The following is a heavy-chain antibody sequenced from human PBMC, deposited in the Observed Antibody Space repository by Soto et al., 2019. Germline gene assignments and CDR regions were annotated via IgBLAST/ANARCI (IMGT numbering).Heavy chain of an antibody. D-gene: IGHD2-15*01. J-gene: IGHJ5*02. CDR3: ARQYCGGGSCSVGP. V-gene: IGHV3-7*01. Sequence: GGSLRLSCAASGFTFSTYWMTWARQAPGKGLEWVANIKQDGSEKYYVDSVKGRFTISRDNAKNSLYLQMNSLRVEDTAVYYCARQYCGGGSCSVGPWCQGILVSV. CDR2: IKQDGSEK. CDR1: GFTFSTYW.